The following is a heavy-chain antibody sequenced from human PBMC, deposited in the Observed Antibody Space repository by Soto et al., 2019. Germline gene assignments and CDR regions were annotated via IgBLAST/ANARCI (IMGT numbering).Heavy chain of an antibody. D-gene: IGHD6-25*01. Sequence: QVQLVQSGAEVKKPGASVTVSCKASGYTFTNYGFSWVRQAPGQGLEWMGWISGYNGNTKYAEKFQNRVTMTTDTSTTTAHMELRSLRSVDTAVYYCGGEGAAPTYYSGMDVWGQGTAVTVSS. J-gene: IGHJ6*02. V-gene: IGHV1-18*01. CDR2: ISGYNGNT. CDR1: GYTFTNYG. CDR3: GGEGAAPTYYSGMDV.